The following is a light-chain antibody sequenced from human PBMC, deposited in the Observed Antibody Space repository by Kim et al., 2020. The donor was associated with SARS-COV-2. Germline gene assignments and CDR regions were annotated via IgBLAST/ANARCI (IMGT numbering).Light chain of an antibody. CDR1: TLRRHY. J-gene: IGLJ2*01. Sequence: SSELTQDPAVSVALGQTVTITCQGDTLRRHYASWYQQRPGQAPVLVMYDKKKWPSGIADRFSGSRAGDTASLTITGTQAEDEADYYCNSRDDSGNLLLVGGGIHLTVL. CDR2: DKK. CDR3: NSRDDSGNLLL. V-gene: IGLV3-19*01.